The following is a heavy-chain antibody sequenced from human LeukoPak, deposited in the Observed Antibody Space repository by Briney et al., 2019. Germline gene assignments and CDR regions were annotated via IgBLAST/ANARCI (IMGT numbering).Heavy chain of an antibody. V-gene: IGHV4-59*01. Sequence: PSETLSPTCTVSGGSISSYYWSWIRQPPGKGLEWIGYIYYSGSTNYNPSLKSRVTISVDTSKNQFSLKLSSVTAADTAVYYCARDLTPGRYWGQGTLVTVSS. CDR3: ARDLTPGRY. CDR1: GGSISSYY. J-gene: IGHJ4*02. D-gene: IGHD2-21*01. CDR2: IYYSGST.